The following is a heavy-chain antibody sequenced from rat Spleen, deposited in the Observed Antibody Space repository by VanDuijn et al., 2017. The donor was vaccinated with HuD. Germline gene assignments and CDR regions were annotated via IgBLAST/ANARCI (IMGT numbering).Heavy chain of an antibody. CDR2: IWTGGST. J-gene: IGHJ2*01. Sequence: QVQLKESGPGLVQPSQTLSLTCTVSGFSLTNFHVSWVRQPPGKGLEWMGIIWTGGSTAYNSLLKSRLSISRDTSKSQDFLKMNSLQTEDTATYYCVREANYPGITFDYWGQGVMVTVSS. CDR3: VREANYPGITFDY. V-gene: IGHV2-43*01. D-gene: IGHD1-4*01. CDR1: GFSLTNFH.